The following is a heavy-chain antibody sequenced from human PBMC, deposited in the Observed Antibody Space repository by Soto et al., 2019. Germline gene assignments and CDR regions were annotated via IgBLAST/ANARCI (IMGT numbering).Heavy chain of an antibody. CDR3: ARVAY. V-gene: IGHV3-21*06. J-gene: IGHJ4*02. CDR1: GLTFSTYN. CDR2: ISSGGNTK. Sequence: EVQLVESGGGLVRPGGSLRLSCAGSGLTFSTYNMNWVRQAPGKGLEWVSSISSGGNTKSYANSVKGRFTISRDNAKNSLYLEMNSLRPEDTAVYYCARVAYWGQGTLVTVSS.